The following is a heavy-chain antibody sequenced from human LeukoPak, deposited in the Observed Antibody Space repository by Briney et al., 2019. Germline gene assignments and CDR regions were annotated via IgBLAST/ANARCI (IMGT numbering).Heavy chain of an antibody. V-gene: IGHV3-21*01. CDR3: VTRASVNGKSRF. CDR1: GLPFRTSS. D-gene: IGHD1-20*01. Sequence: GGSLRFSCAASGLPFRTSSLNWGPQGPGKGWEGGSTIILTSSNIDEADPVKGRFTISRDNANHSLYLQMNNVRDDYTAVYYCVTRASVNGKSRFWGQGTLVTVSS. CDR2: IILTSSNI. J-gene: IGHJ4*02.